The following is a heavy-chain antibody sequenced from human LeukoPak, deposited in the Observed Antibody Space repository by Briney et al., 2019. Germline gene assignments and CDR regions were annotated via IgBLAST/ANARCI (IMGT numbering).Heavy chain of an antibody. CDR2: ISYDGSNK. CDR1: GFTFSSYA. D-gene: IGHD3-10*01. Sequence: GGSLRLSCAASGFTFSSYAMHWVRQAPGKGLEWVAVISYDGSNKYYADSVKGRFTISRDNSKNTLYLQMNSLRAEDTAVYYCAREVGSLFGEPGYFDYWGQGTLVTVSS. CDR3: AREVGSLFGEPGYFDY. V-gene: IGHV3-30-3*01. J-gene: IGHJ4*02.